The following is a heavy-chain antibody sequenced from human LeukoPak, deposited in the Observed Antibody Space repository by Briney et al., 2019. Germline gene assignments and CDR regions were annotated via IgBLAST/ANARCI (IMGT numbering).Heavy chain of an antibody. J-gene: IGHJ4*02. CDR2: VTGDGLTT. V-gene: IGHV3-23*01. CDR3: YIPYYDTSAYKGY. D-gene: IGHD3-22*01. CDR1: GFTFNNYA. Sequence: GGSLRLSCAASGFTFNNYAMNWVRQAPGKGLEWVSIVTGDGLTTNYADSVEGRFTISRDNSKNTLYLQMNSLRAEDTAVYYCYIPYYDTSAYKGYWGQGTLVTVSS.